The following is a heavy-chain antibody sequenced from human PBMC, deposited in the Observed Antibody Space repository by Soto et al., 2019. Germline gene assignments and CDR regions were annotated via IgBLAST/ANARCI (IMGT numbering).Heavy chain of an antibody. D-gene: IGHD6-19*01. CDR1: GYTLTELS. J-gene: IGHJ4*02. CDR2: FDPEDGET. V-gene: IGHV1-24*01. Sequence: GASVKVSCKVSGYTLTELSMHWVRQAPGKGLEWMGGFDPEDGETIYAQKFQGRVTMTEDTSTDTAYMELSSLRSEDTAVYYCATDYSSGWYGNFDYWGQGTLVTVSS. CDR3: ATDYSSGWYGNFDY.